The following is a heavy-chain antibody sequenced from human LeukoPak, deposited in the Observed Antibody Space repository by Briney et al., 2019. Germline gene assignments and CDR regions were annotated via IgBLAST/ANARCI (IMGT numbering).Heavy chain of an antibody. J-gene: IGHJ4*02. V-gene: IGHV3-21*01. CDR1: GFTFSSYS. D-gene: IGHD2-2*01. CDR3: ARWVYCSSTSCPDDY. Sequence: NPGGSLRLSCAASGFTFSSYSMNWVRQAPGKGLEWVSSISSSSSYIYYADSVKGRFPISRDNAKNSLYLQINSLRAEDTAVYYCARWVYCSSTSCPDDYWGQGTLVTVSS. CDR2: ISSSSSYI.